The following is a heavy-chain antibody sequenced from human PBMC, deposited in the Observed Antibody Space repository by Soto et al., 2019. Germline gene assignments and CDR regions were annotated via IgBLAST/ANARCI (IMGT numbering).Heavy chain of an antibody. CDR1: GFTFSSYS. J-gene: IGHJ5*02. CDR3: AKDMRLDP. D-gene: IGHD6-25*01. V-gene: IGHV3-21*04. Sequence: PGGSLRLSCAASGFTFSSYSMNWVRQAPGKGLEWVSSISSSSSYIYYADSVKGRFTISRDNSKNTLYLQMNSLRVDDTAVHYSAKDMRLDPWGQGTLVTVSS. CDR2: ISSSSSYI.